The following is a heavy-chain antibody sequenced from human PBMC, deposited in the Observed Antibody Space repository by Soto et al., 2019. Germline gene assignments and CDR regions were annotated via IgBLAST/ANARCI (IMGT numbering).Heavy chain of an antibody. CDR3: ATSEGYSSGWNNYYYYGMDV. CDR2: IYYSGST. D-gene: IGHD6-19*01. Sequence: SETLSLTCTVSGGSISSSSYYWGWIRQPPGKGLEWIGSIYYSGSTYYNPSLKSRVTISVDTSKNQFSLKLSSVTAADTAVYYCATSEGYSSGWNNYYYYGMDVWGQGTTVTVS. CDR1: GGSISSSSYY. V-gene: IGHV4-39*01. J-gene: IGHJ6*02.